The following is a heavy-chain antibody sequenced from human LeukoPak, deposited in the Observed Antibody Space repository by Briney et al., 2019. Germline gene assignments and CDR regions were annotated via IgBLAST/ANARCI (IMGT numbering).Heavy chain of an antibody. D-gene: IGHD2-15*01. CDR3: ARRVGYCSGGSCYLDAFDI. V-gene: IGHV5-51*01. CDR2: IYPGDSDT. Sequence: GESLKISCKGSGYSFTSYWIGWARQMPGKGLEWMGIIYPGDSDTRYSPSFQGQVTISADKSISTAYLQWSSLKASDTAMYYCARRVGYCSGGSCYLDAFDIWGQGTMVTVSS. J-gene: IGHJ3*02. CDR1: GYSFTSYW.